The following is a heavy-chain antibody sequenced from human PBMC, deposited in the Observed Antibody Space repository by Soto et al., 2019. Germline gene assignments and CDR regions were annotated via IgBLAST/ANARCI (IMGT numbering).Heavy chain of an antibody. J-gene: IGHJ4*02. CDR3: ARDYSSNWCLDY. Sequence: GGSLRLSCAGSGFTFSREAMHWVRQSPGKGLEWVAAISYDERNKCYADSVRGRFTISRDNSKNTLYLQIMSLRAEDTAVYYCARDYSSNWCLDYWGQGTLVTVSS. V-gene: IGHV3-30*04. D-gene: IGHD6-13*01. CDR2: ISYDERNK. CDR1: GFTFSREA.